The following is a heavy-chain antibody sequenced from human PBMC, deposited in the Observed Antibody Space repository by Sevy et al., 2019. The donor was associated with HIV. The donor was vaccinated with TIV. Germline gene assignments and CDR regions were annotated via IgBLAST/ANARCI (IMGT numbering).Heavy chain of an antibody. CDR1: GFTFNIYS. D-gene: IGHD2-8*01. J-gene: IGHJ4*02. V-gene: IGHV3-23*01. CDR3: AREGCTKPHDY. Sequence: GGSLRLSCAASGFTFNIYSMSWVRQTPGKGLEWVATLYFGCGKIKHADSVKGRFTMSRVDSHNAVYLQMNNLRVEDTAIYYCAREGCTKPHDYWGQGTLVTVSS. CDR2: LYFGCGKI.